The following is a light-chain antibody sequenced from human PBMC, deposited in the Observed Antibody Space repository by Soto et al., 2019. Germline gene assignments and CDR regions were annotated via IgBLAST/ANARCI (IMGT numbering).Light chain of an antibody. CDR3: TSYTSSSTPYV. V-gene: IGLV2-14*01. Sequence: QAVVTQPASVSGSPGQSITISCAGTSSDVGGYTYVSWYQQHPGKAPKLMIYDVSNRPSGVSNRFSGSKSGNTASLTISGLQAEDEADYYCTSYTSSSTPYVFGGGTKLTVL. CDR1: SSDVGGYTY. CDR2: DVS. J-gene: IGLJ1*01.